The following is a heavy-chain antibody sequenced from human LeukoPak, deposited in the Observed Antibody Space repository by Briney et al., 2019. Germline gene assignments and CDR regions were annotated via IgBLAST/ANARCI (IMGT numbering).Heavy chain of an antibody. Sequence: GGSLRLSCAASGFTVGNNYMSWVRQAPGKGLEWVSLIYSGGGTHYADSVRGRFTISRDSSTNTLFLPMNSLSAEDTAVYYCARAPRGTDYGDYWGQGALVTVSS. D-gene: IGHD4/OR15-4a*01. CDR1: GFTVGNNY. CDR2: IYSGGGT. CDR3: ARAPRGTDYGDY. V-gene: IGHV3-53*01. J-gene: IGHJ4*02.